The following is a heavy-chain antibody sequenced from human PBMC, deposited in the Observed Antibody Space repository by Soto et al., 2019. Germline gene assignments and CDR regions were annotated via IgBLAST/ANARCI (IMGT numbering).Heavy chain of an antibody. CDR3: ARAGYGDYPNWFDP. V-gene: IGHV4-30-4*01. D-gene: IGHD4-17*01. CDR2: IYYSGST. Sequence: QVQLQESGPGLVKPSQTLSLTCTVSGGSISSGDYYWSWISQPPGKGLEWIGYIYYSGSTYYNPSLNSRVTISVDTSKNQFSLKLSSVTAADTAVYYCARAGYGDYPNWFDPWGQGTLVTVSS. CDR1: GGSISSGDYY. J-gene: IGHJ5*02.